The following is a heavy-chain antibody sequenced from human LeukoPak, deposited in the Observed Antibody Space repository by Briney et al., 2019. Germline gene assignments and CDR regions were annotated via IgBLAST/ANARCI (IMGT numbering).Heavy chain of an antibody. D-gene: IGHD5-18*01. CDR3: ARDRVGPGYSFDY. CDR2: IWYDGSSK. Sequence: GGSLRLSCAASGFTFSTYGMHWVRQAPGKGLEWVAVIWYDGSSKYYGDSVKGRFTISRDNSKNTLYLQMNSLRAEDTAVYYCARDRVGPGYSFDYWGQGTLVTVSS. J-gene: IGHJ4*02. CDR1: GFTFSTYG. V-gene: IGHV3-33*01.